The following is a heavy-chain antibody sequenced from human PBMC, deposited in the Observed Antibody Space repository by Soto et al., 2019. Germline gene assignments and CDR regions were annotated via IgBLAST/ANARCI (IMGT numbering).Heavy chain of an antibody. CDR1: GFTFSPFY. Sequence: EVQLVESGGGLVQPGESLRLSCAASGFTFSPFYMHWVRQAPGKGLEWVSHINGDGTTTVYADSVKGRFTISRDNANSTLYLQMSSLRTEDTAVYYCVRDRGYPDSFDIWGQGTMVTVSS. CDR3: VRDRGYPDSFDI. V-gene: IGHV3-74*01. J-gene: IGHJ3*02. D-gene: IGHD6-13*01. CDR2: INGDGTTT.